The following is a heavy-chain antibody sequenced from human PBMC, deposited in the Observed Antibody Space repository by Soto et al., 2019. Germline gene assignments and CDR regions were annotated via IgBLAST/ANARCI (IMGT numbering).Heavy chain of an antibody. CDR3: ASGPYCSGGSCYGYFDY. D-gene: IGHD2-15*01. Sequence: TLSLTCTVSGGSISSYYWSWIRQPPGKGLEWIGYIYYSGSTNYNPSLKSRVTISVDTSKNQFSLKLSSVTAADTAVYYCASGPYCSGGSCYGYFDYWGQGTLVTVSS. CDR1: GGSISSYY. CDR2: IYYSGST. V-gene: IGHV4-59*08. J-gene: IGHJ4*02.